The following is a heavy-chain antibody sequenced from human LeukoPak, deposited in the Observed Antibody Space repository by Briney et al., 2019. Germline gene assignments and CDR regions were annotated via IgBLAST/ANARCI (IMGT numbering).Heavy chain of an antibody. V-gene: IGHV4-39*01. CDR2: IYYSGSI. CDR1: GGSISSYY. D-gene: IGHD1-14*01. J-gene: IGHJ4*02. CDR3: ARHGGPGPQPGLFDY. Sequence: SETLSLTCTVSGGSISSYYWGWIRQPPGKGLEWIGSIYYSGSIYYNPSLKSRVTISVDTSKNQFSLKLSSVTAADTAVYYCARHGGPGPQPGLFDYWGQGTLVTVSS.